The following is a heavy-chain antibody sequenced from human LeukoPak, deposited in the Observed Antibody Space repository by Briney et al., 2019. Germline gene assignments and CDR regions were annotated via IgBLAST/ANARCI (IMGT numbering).Heavy chain of an antibody. CDR3: ARGAPRITMGAQDN. D-gene: IGHD3-10*01. CDR1: GYTFTGYY. J-gene: IGHJ4*02. Sequence: GASVKVSCKASGYTFTGYYMHWVRQAPGQGLEWMGRINPNSGGTNYAQKFQGRVTMTRDTSISTAYMELSRLRSDGTAVYYCARGAPRITMGAQDNWGQGTLVTVSS. CDR2: INPNSGGT. V-gene: IGHV1-2*06.